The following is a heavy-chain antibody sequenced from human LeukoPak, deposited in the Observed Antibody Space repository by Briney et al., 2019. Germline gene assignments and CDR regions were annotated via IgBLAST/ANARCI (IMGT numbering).Heavy chain of an antibody. CDR1: GSTFSSYG. Sequence: GGSLRLSCAASGSTFSSYGMHWVRQAPGKGLEWVAVISYDGSNKYYADSVKGRFTISRDNSKNTLYLQMNSLRAEDTAVYYCAKDQFSPLPHYYYGMDVWGQGTTVTVSS. CDR2: ISYDGSNK. CDR3: AKDQFSPLPHYYYGMDV. J-gene: IGHJ6*02. V-gene: IGHV3-30*18. D-gene: IGHD3-3*01.